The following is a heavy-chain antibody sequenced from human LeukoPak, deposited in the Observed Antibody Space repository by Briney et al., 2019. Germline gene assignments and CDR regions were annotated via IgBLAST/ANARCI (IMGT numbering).Heavy chain of an antibody. CDR1: GGSISNGGYY. V-gene: IGHV4-31*03. J-gene: IGHJ6*03. D-gene: IGHD4-17*01. CDR2: IYYSGST. Sequence: PSETLSLTCTVSGGSISNGGYYWSWIRQHPGKGLEWIGYIYYSGSTYYNPSLNSRVTISVDTPENQFSLKLSSVTAADTAVYYCARVDGDYGDYYYYMDVWGKGTTVTVSS. CDR3: ARVDGDYGDYYYYMDV.